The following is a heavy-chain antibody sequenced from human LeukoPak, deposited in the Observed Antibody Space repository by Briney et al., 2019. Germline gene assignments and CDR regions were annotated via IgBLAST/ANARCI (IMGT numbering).Heavy chain of an antibody. CDR3: AXDRLRVEMATHXXFDI. V-gene: IGHV3-21*01. J-gene: IGHJ3*02. Sequence: GGSLRLSCAASGFTFSSYSMNWVRQAPGKGLEWVSSISSSSSYIYYADPVKGRFTISRDNAKNSLYLQMNSLRAEDTAVYYCAXDRLRVEMATHXXFDIWGQGXXVTXSS. CDR2: ISSSSSYI. D-gene: IGHD5-24*01. CDR1: GFTFSSYS.